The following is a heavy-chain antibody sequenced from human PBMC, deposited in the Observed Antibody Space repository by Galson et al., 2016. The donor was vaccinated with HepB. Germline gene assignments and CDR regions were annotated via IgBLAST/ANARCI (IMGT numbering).Heavy chain of an antibody. CDR1: GYTFTSYY. CDR2: INPSGGST. V-gene: IGHV1-46*01. Sequence: SVKVSCKASGYTFTSYYMHWVRQAPGQGLEWMGIINPSGGSTSYAHKFQGRLTMTRDTSTSTVYMELSSLRSEDTAVYYCGRDEVGYFFDYWGQGTLVTVCS. D-gene: IGHD5-12*01. CDR3: GRDEVGYFFDY. J-gene: IGHJ4*02.